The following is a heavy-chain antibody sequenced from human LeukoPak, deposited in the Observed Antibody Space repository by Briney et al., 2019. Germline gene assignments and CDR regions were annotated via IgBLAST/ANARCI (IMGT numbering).Heavy chain of an antibody. Sequence: GGSLRLSCAASGFTFSNAWMSWVRQAPGKGLEWVGRIKSKTGGGTTDYAAPVKGRFTISRDDSKNTLYLQMNSLKTEDTAVYYCTTDYSKWLAPDYWGQGTLVTVSS. CDR3: TTDYSKWLAPDY. CDR1: GFTFSNAW. CDR2: IKSKTGGGTT. J-gene: IGHJ4*02. V-gene: IGHV3-15*01. D-gene: IGHD6-19*01.